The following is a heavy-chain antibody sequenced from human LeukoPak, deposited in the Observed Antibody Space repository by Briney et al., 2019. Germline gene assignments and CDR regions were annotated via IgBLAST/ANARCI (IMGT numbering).Heavy chain of an antibody. CDR2: IIPIFGIA. J-gene: IGHJ6*03. D-gene: IGHD1-1*01. CDR3: ASQYGTDYYMDV. Sequence: GASVKVSCKASGGIFSSYAIKWVRQAPGEGIEWMGGIIPIFGIANYAQNFQGRVTITADKSTSTAYMELSSLRSEDTAVYYCASQYGTDYYMDVWGKGTTVTVSS. V-gene: IGHV1-69*10. CDR1: GGIFSSYA.